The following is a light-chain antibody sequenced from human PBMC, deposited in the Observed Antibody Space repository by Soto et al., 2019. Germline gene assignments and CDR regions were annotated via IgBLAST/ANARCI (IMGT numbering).Light chain of an antibody. V-gene: IGKV3-20*01. CDR2: GAS. Sequence: EIVLTQSPGTLSLSPGERATLSCRASQSVSSSYLAWYQQKPGQAPRLLTFGASSRATGIPDRFSGSGSGTDFTLTISSLEPEDFAVYYCQQYDRSSWTFGQGTKVEIK. J-gene: IGKJ1*01. CDR1: QSVSSSY. CDR3: QQYDRSSWT.